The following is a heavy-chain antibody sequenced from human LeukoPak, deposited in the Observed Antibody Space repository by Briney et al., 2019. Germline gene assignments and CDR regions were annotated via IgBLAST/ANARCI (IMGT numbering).Heavy chain of an antibody. D-gene: IGHD6-19*01. J-gene: IGHJ4*02. CDR3: AKDISYSSGPFDY. V-gene: IGHV3-9*01. CDR1: GLTFDDYA. CDR2: ISWNSGSI. Sequence: GGSLRLSCAASGLTFDDYAMHWVRQAPGKGLEWVSGISWNSGSIGYADSVKGRFTISRDNAKNSLYLQMNSLRAEDTALYYCAKDISYSSGPFDYWGQGTLVTVSS.